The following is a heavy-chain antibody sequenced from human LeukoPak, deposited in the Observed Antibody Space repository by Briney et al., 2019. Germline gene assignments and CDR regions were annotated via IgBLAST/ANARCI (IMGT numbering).Heavy chain of an antibody. CDR2: IFYSGNT. Sequence: SETLSLTCTVSGVSISSYYWSWIRQPPGKGLEWIGYIFYSGNTIYNPSLRSRVTISADTSKNHFSLRLRSGTAADTAVYYCARLAAISGSDYPDDWGQGTLVTVSS. D-gene: IGHD1-26*01. CDR3: ARLAAISGSDYPDD. CDR1: GVSISSYY. J-gene: IGHJ4*02. V-gene: IGHV4-59*08.